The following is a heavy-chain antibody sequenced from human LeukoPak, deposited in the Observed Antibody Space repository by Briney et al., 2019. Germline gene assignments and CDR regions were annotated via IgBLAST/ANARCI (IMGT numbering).Heavy chain of an antibody. D-gene: IGHD2/OR15-2a*01. CDR2: TSYDGSDK. V-gene: IGHV3-30*01. CDR3: ARDPGYVSSGYYIHYYLDV. J-gene: IGHJ6*03. CDR1: GFTFSSYD. Sequence: GGSLRLSCAASGFTFSSYDMHWVRQAPGKGLEWVAVTSYDGSDKSYADSVKGRFTISRDNSKSTLYLQMNSLGDEDTAVYYCARDPGYVSSGYYIHYYLDVWGKGTTVTASS.